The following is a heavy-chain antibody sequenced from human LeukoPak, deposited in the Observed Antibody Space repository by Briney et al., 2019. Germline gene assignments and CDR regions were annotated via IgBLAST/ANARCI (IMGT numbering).Heavy chain of an antibody. Sequence: PSETLSLTCAVYGGSFSGYYWSWIRQPPGKGLEWIGEINHSGSTNYNPSLKSRVTISVDTSKNQFSLKLSSVTAADTAVYYCARGRYSSGCDDWGQGTLVTVSS. CDR2: INHSGST. J-gene: IGHJ4*02. D-gene: IGHD6-19*01. V-gene: IGHV4-34*01. CDR3: ARGRYSSGCDD. CDR1: GGSFSGYY.